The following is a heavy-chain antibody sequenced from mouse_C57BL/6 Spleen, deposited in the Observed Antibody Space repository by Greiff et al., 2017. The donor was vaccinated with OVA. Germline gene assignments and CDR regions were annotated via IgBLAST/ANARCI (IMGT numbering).Heavy chain of an antibody. CDR3: AQLSSYYFDY. Sequence: EVKLVESGGDSVKPGGSLKLSCAASGFTFSSYGMSWVRQTPDKRLEWVATLSSGGSYTYYPDSVKGRFTISRDNAKNTLYLQMSSLKSEDTAMYYCAQLSSYYFDYWGQGTTLTVSS. J-gene: IGHJ2*01. D-gene: IGHD3-2*02. CDR1: GFTFSSYG. V-gene: IGHV5-6*01. CDR2: LSSGGSYT.